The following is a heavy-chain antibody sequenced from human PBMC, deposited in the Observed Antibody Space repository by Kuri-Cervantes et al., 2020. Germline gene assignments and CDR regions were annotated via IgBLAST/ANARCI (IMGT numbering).Heavy chain of an antibody. CDR1: GGSFRSYD. CDR2: IIPIFGKP. V-gene: IGHV1-69*05. Sequence: SVKVSCKASGGSFRSYDISWVRQAPGQGLEWMGGIIPIFGKPNYAQKVQGRVTITTDESTSTAYMELSSLRSEDTAVYYCARDRRRGFGERSYSYYYYMDVWGKGTTVTVSS. CDR3: ARDRRRGFGERSYSYYYYMDV. D-gene: IGHD3-10*01. J-gene: IGHJ6*03.